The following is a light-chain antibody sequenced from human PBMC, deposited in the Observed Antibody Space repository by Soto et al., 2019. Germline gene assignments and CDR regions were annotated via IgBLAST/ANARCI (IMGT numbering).Light chain of an antibody. Sequence: QSVLTQPASVSVSPGQATTISCTGTSSDVGSYNLVSWYQQHPGKAPKLMIYEGSKRPSGVSNRFSGSKSGNTASLTISGLQAEDEADYYCCSYAGSPYVFGTGTKV. V-gene: IGLV2-23*01. CDR1: SSDVGSYNL. CDR2: EGS. CDR3: CSYAGSPYV. J-gene: IGLJ1*01.